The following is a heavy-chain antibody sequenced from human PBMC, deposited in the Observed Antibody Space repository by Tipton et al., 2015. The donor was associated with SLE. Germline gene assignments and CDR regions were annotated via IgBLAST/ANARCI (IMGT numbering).Heavy chain of an antibody. CDR1: GYTFTSYY. V-gene: IGHV1-46*01. Sequence: QLVQSGPKVKKPGASVKVSCKASGYTFTSYYMHWVRQAPGQGLEWMGVINPSAGSTSYAQKFQGRVIMTRDTSTRTAYMELSSLRSEDTAVYYCARDGSSSSYFDYWGQGTLVTVSS. CDR2: INPSAGST. J-gene: IGHJ4*02. CDR3: ARDGSSSSYFDY. D-gene: IGHD6-13*01.